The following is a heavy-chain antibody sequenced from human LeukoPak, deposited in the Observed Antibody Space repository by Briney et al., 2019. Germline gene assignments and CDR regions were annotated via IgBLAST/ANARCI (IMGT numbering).Heavy chain of an antibody. J-gene: IGHJ3*02. V-gene: IGHV4-31*03. CDR2: IYYSGST. D-gene: IGHD3-10*02. CDR3: ARDSTMLTAFGI. Sequence: SETLSLTCTVSGGSISSGGYYWGWIRQHPGRGLEWIGYIYYSGSTSYNPSRKSRVTIPVDTSKNQFSLKLTSVPAADPAVYYCARDSTMLTAFGIWGQGTMVTVSS. CDR1: GGSISSGGYY.